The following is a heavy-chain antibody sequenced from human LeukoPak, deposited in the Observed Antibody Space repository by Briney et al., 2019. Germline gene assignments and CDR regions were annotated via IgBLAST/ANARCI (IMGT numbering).Heavy chain of an antibody. Sequence: EASVKVSCTASGYTFTSYDINWVRQATGQGLEWMGWMNPNSGSTGYAQKFQGRVTMTRNTSISTAYMELSSLRSDETAVYYCARLTYFYASSGYYLDYWGQGTLVTVSS. D-gene: IGHD3-22*01. CDR1: GYTFTSYD. J-gene: IGHJ4*02. V-gene: IGHV1-8*01. CDR2: MNPNSGST. CDR3: ARLTYFYASSGYYLDY.